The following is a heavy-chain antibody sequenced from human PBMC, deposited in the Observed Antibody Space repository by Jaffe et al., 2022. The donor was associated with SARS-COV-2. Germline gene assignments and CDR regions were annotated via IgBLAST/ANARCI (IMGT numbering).Heavy chain of an antibody. Sequence: EVQLVESGGGLVQPGGSLRLSCAASGFTFSRYSMNWVRQSPGKGLEWVSYISTSASTIYYADSVKGRFTISRDNAKNSLYLQMNSLRDEDAAVYYCTRVEEVPAAIAHYSFYGMDVWGQGTTVTVSS. V-gene: IGHV3-48*02. D-gene: IGHD2-2*01. CDR3: TRVEEVPAAIAHYSFYGMDV. CDR2: ISTSASTI. CDR1: GFTFSRYS. J-gene: IGHJ6*02.